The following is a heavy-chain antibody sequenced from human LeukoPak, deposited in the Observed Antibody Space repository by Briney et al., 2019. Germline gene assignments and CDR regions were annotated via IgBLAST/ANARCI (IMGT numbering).Heavy chain of an antibody. V-gene: IGHV3-66*01. D-gene: IGHD3-10*01. CDR3: ARVYYGSGSYHWFDP. J-gene: IGHJ5*02. CDR1: GFTVSSNY. Sequence: GGSLRLSCAASGFTVSSNYMSWVRQAPGKGLEWVSVIYSGGSTYYADSVKGRFTTSRDNSKNTLYLQMNSLRAEDTAVYYCARVYYGSGSYHWFDPWGQGTLVTVSS. CDR2: IYSGGST.